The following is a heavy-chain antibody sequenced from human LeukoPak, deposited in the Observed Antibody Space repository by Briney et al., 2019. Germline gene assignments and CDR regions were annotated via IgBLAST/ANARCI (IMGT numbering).Heavy chain of an antibody. CDR1: GFTFSSYP. J-gene: IGHJ3*01. CDR2: ISSDGGST. V-gene: IGHV3-64*01. CDR3: ARGITYIS. Sequence: PGGSLRLSCAASGFTFSSYPMHWVRQAPGKGLEYVSAISSDGGSTYYANSVKGRFTISRDNSKNTLYLQMGSLRAEDMAVYYCARGITYISWGQGTMVAVSS. D-gene: IGHD3-16*01.